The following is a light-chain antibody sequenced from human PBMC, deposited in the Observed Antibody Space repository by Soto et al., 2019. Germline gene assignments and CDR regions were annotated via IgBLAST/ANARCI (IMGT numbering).Light chain of an antibody. V-gene: IGKV1-39*01. J-gene: IGKJ2*01. CDR1: QSIRTY. CDR3: QEGYNSPYT. CDR2: AAS. Sequence: DFQMTQSPSSLSASVGDSITITCRASQSIRTYLNWYQQKPGKPPKLLIYAASTLQTGVPSRFSGSGSETHFTLAISSLQPEDFATYYCQEGYNSPYTFGQGTKVDIK.